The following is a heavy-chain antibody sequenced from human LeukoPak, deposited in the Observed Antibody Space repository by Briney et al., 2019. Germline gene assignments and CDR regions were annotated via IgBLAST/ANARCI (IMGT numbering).Heavy chain of an antibody. CDR1: GFTVRSYW. Sequence: PGGSLRLSCAASGFTVRSYWIHWVRQAPGKGLVWVSLIRRDGTTSFAASVQGRFTISRDNARNTLYLQMNSLAAEDTAVYYCARDAGQATPFDYWGPGTLVTVSS. D-gene: IGHD2-15*01. CDR3: ARDAGQATPFDY. CDR2: IRRDGTT. J-gene: IGHJ4*02. V-gene: IGHV3-74*01.